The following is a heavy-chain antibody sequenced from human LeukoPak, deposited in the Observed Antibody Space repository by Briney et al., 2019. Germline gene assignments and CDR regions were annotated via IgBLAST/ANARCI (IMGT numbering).Heavy chain of an antibody. CDR1: GYSISSGYY. CDR2: IYHSGST. V-gene: IGHV4-38-2*01. CDR3: ARQGPTLDY. J-gene: IGHJ4*02. Sequence: SETLSLTCAVSGYSISSGYYWGWIRQPPGKGLEWIGSIYHSGSTYYNPSLKGRVTISVDTSKNQFSLKLSSVTAADTAVYYCARQGPTLDYWGQGTLVTVSS.